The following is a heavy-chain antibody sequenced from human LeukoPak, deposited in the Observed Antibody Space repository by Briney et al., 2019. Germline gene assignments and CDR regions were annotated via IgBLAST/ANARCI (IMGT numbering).Heavy chain of an antibody. Sequence: GGSLRLSCAASGFTFSSYAMSWVRQAPGKGLEWVSAISNNGGYTYYADSVQGRFTISRDNSKSTLCLQVNSLRAEDTAVYYCAKQLGYCSDGSCYFPYWGQGTLVTVSS. CDR1: GFTFSSYA. D-gene: IGHD2-15*01. J-gene: IGHJ4*02. CDR2: ISNNGGYT. V-gene: IGHV3-23*01. CDR3: AKQLGYCSDGSCYFPY.